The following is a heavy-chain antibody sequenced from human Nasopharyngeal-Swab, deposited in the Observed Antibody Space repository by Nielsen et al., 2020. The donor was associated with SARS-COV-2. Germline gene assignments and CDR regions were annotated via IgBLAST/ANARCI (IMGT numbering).Heavy chain of an antibody. Sequence: GESLKISCAASGFTVRSNYMTWVRQAPGKGLEWLSVLYVGGSTYYADSVKDRVTISRDNSKNTLYLHMNSLSAEDTAVYYCARVRGVAPRNYYYYMDVCGKGTTVTVSS. V-gene: IGHV3-66*01. CDR3: ARVRGVAPRNYYYYMDV. J-gene: IGHJ6*03. CDR1: GFTVRSNY. D-gene: IGHD2-15*01. CDR2: LYVGGST.